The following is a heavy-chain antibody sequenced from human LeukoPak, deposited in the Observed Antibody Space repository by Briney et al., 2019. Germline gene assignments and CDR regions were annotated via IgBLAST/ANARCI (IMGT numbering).Heavy chain of an antibody. CDR3: ARVKVSGAFDI. V-gene: IGHV3-64*01. Sequence: GGSLRLSCAASGFTFSSYSMHWVRQAPGKGLEYVSAISSNGGSTYYANSVKGRFTISRDNSKNTLYLQMGSLRGEDVAVYYCARVKVSGAFDIWGQGTMVTVSS. CDR1: GFTFSSYS. CDR2: ISSNGGST. J-gene: IGHJ3*02. D-gene: IGHD1-14*01.